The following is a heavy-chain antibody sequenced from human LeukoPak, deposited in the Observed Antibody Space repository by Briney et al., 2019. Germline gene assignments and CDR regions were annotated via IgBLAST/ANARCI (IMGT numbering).Heavy chain of an antibody. CDR2: ISSSSSYI. D-gene: IGHD6-19*01. J-gene: IGHJ5*02. Sequence: GGSLRLSCAASGFTFDDYGMSWVRQGPGKGLEWVSSISSSSSYIYYADSVKGRFTISRDNAKNSLYLQMNSLRAEDTAVYYCARGSVAGMMGFDPWGQGTLVTVSS. CDR1: GFTFDDYG. CDR3: ARGSVAGMMGFDP. V-gene: IGHV3-21*01.